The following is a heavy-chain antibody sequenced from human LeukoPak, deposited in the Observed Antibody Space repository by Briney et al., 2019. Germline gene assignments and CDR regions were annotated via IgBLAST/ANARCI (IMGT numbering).Heavy chain of an antibody. D-gene: IGHD3-10*01. CDR1: GFTFDDYT. Sequence: GGSLRLSCAASGFTFDDYTMHWVRQAPGKGLEWVSLISWDGGSTYYADSVKGRFTISRDNSKNSLYLQMNSLRTEDTALYYCAKDIAQSGVRGLDYWGQGTLVTVSS. CDR2: ISWDGGST. J-gene: IGHJ4*02. CDR3: AKDIAQSGVRGLDY. V-gene: IGHV3-43*01.